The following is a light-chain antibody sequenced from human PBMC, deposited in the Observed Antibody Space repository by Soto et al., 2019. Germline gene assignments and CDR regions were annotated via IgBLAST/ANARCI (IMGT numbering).Light chain of an antibody. J-gene: IGKJ1*01. CDR3: QQCNTFWT. CDR2: KAS. Sequence: DIQMTQSPSTLSASVGDRVTITCRASQSVSSWLAWYQQKPGKAPNLLIHKASSLEYGVPSRFSGSGFGTEFTLTISSLQPDDSATYYCQQCNTFWTFGQGTKVEIK. V-gene: IGKV1-5*03. CDR1: QSVSSW.